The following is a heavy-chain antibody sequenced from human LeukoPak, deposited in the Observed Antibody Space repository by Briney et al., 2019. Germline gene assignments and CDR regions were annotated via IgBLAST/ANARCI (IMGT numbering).Heavy chain of an antibody. V-gene: IGHV3-23*01. J-gene: IGHJ4*02. Sequence: GGSLRLSCAASGFTFSSYAMSWVRQAPGKGLEWVSAISGSGGSTYYADSVKGRFTISRDNSKNTLYLQMNSLRAEDTAVYYCAKDVLRYFDWTNDYWGQGTLVTVSS. CDR2: ISGSGGST. CDR1: GFTFSSYA. CDR3: AKDVLRYFDWTNDY. D-gene: IGHD3-9*01.